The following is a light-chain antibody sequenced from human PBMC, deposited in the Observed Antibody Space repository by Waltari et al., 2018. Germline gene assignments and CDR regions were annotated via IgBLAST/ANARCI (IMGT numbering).Light chain of an antibody. CDR3: QKYVRLPAT. Sequence: CWASQSVSRALAWYQPKPGQAPRLLIYDASTRATGIPDRFSGSGSGTDFSLTISRLEPEDFAVYYCQKYVRLPATFGQGTKVEIK. V-gene: IGKV3-20*01. CDR2: DAS. CDR1: QSVSRA. J-gene: IGKJ1*01.